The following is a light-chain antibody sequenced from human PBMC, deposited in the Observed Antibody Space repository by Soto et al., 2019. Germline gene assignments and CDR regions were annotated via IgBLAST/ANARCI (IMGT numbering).Light chain of an antibody. Sequence: DIQMTQAPSSLSASVGDRVTITCRASQSIASYLIWYQQKPGKAPKVLIYGASTLQSGVPSRFSGSGSGTDFTLTITSLPPEDFATYYCQQSYSIPPYTFGQGTKLEIK. V-gene: IGKV1-39*01. J-gene: IGKJ2*01. CDR2: GAS. CDR3: QQSYSIPPYT. CDR1: QSIASY.